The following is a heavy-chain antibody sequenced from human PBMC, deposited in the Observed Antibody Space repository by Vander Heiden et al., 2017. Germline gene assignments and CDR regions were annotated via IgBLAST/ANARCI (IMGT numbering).Heavy chain of an antibody. CDR1: GLTVSSNY. D-gene: IGHD4-17*01. Sequence: EVKLVESGGGLIQPGGALRLSCAASGLTVSSNYMSWVRQAPGKGLEWVPLIFSDGSTYDADSGKGRVTISRDSSKNTLHLQMNSLRDADTAVYYCARDDGAYWGQGTLVTVSS. CDR2: IFSDGST. CDR3: ARDDGAY. J-gene: IGHJ4*02. V-gene: IGHV3-53*01.